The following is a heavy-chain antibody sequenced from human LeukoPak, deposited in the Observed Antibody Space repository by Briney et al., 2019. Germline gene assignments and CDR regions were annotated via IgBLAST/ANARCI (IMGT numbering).Heavy chain of an antibody. CDR3: ARVSGPGMNEYFHL. D-gene: IGHD3-10*01. J-gene: IGHJ1*01. V-gene: IGHV3-74*01. CDR2: INNDGSTT. CDR1: GFTFSEAL. Sequence: GGSLRLSCAASGFTFSEALMHWVRQAPGKGLVWVSRINNDGSTTRYPDSVKGRFTISRDNAKNTLYLQMNSLRAEDTAVYYCARVSGPGMNEYFHLWGQGTLVTVSS.